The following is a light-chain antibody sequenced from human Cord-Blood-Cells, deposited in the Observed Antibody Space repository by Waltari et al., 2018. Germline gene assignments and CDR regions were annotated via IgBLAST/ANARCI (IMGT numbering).Light chain of an antibody. Sequence: SSELTQDPAVSVALVQTVRITCQGDSLRSYYASWYQQKPGQAPVLVIYGKNNRPSGIPDRFSGSSSGNTASLTITGAQAEDEADYDCNSRDSSGNHYVFGTGTKVTVL. CDR2: GKN. V-gene: IGLV3-19*01. CDR1: SLRSYY. J-gene: IGLJ1*01. CDR3: NSRDSSGNHYV.